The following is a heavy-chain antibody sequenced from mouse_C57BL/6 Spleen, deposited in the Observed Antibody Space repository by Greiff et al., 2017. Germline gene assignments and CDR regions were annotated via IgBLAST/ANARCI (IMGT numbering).Heavy chain of an antibody. CDR2: INPNYGTT. V-gene: IGHV1-39*01. CDR1: GYSFTDYN. Sequence: EVQGVESGPELVKPGASVKISCKASGYSFTDYNMNWVKQSNGKSLEWIGVINPNYGTTSYNQKFKGKATLTVDQSSSTAYMQLNSLTSEDSAVYYCARFHGSSYARYAMDYWGQGTSVTVSS. J-gene: IGHJ4*01. D-gene: IGHD1-1*01. CDR3: ARFHGSSYARYAMDY.